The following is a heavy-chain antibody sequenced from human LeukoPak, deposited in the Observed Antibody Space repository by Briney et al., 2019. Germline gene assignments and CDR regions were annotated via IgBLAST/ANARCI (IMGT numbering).Heavy chain of an antibody. CDR1: GYTFTDYY. J-gene: IGHJ4*02. CDR2: INPNSGGT. V-gene: IGHV1-2*02. Sequence: ASVKVSCKASGYTFTDYYIHWVRQAPGQGLEWMGWINPNSGGTNYAQKLQGRVTMTTDTSTSTAYMELRSLRSDDTAVYYCARSEDRYSGSSFDYWGQGTLVTVSS. CDR3: ARSEDRYSGSSFDY. D-gene: IGHD1-26*01.